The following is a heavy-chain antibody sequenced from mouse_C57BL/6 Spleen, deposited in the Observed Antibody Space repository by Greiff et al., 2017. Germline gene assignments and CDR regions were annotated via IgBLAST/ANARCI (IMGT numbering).Heavy chain of an antibody. CDR3: TTAPYGNYVYFDV. D-gene: IGHD2-1*01. Sequence: VQLQQSGAELVRPGASVKLSCTASGFNIKDDYMHWVKQRPEQGLEWIGWIDPENGDTEYASKFQGKATITADTSSNTAYLQLSSLTSEDTAVYYCTTAPYGNYVYFDVWGTGTTVTVSS. CDR2: IDPENGDT. V-gene: IGHV14-4*01. CDR1: GFNIKDDY. J-gene: IGHJ1*03.